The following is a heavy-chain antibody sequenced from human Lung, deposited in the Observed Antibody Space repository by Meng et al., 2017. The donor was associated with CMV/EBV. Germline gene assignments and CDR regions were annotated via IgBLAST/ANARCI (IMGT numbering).Heavy chain of an antibody. J-gene: IGHJ6*02. CDR3: ARELGGYSHGKNSGYHQYGMDV. D-gene: IGHD5-18*01. V-gene: IGHV3-7*01. CDR2: IHQDGSES. CDR1: GFTFSSYE. Sequence: SCAASGFTFSSYEMNWVRQAPGKGLEWVASIHQDGSESFYVESVRGRFPISRDNAKNSLYVQMSSLRAEDTAVYYCARELGGYSHGKNSGYHQYGMDVWXQETTVTVSS.